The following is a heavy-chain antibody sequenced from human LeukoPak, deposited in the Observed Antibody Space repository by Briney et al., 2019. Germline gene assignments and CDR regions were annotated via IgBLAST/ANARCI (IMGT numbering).Heavy chain of an antibody. Sequence: GASVKVSCKASGGTFSSYAISWVRQAPGQGLEWMGGIIPIFGTANYAQKFQGRVTITADESTSTAYMELSSLRSEDTAVDYCARSYCSSTSCYPFDYWGQGTLVTVSS. V-gene: IGHV1-69*13. J-gene: IGHJ4*02. D-gene: IGHD2-2*01. CDR1: GGTFSSYA. CDR3: ARSYCSSTSCYPFDY. CDR2: IIPIFGTA.